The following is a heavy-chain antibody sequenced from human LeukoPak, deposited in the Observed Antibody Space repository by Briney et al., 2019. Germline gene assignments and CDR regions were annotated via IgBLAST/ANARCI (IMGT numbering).Heavy chain of an antibody. D-gene: IGHD3-10*01. CDR2: INHSGST. V-gene: IGHV4-34*01. CDR1: GGSFSGYY. Sequence: NPSETLSLTCAVYGGSFSGYYWSWIRQPPEKGLEWIGEINHSGSTNYNPSLKSRVTISVDTSNNQFSVKLTSVTAADTAVYYCARVGRYGSGSYGAYDIWGQGTMATVSS. CDR3: ARVGRYGSGSYGAYDI. J-gene: IGHJ3*02.